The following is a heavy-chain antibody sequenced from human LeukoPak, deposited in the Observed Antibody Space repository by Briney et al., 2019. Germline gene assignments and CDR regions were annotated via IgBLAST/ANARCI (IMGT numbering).Heavy chain of an antibody. V-gene: IGHV1-2*02. CDR1: GYTFTGYY. Sequence: ASVKVSCKASGYTFTGYYMHWVRQAPGQGLEWMGWINPNSGGTNYAQKFQGRVTMTRDTSSGTVYMELSSLSSDDTAVYYCARTLYIAAAPGGLDYWGQGTLVTVSS. CDR3: ARTLYIAAAPGGLDY. D-gene: IGHD6-13*01. J-gene: IGHJ4*02. CDR2: INPNSGGT.